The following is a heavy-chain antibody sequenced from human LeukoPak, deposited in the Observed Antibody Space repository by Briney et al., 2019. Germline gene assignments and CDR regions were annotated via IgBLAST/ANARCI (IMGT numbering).Heavy chain of an antibody. V-gene: IGHV3-53*05. CDR1: GLSVSSNY. D-gene: IGHD6-13*01. CDR2: FYSGGGT. J-gene: IGHJ6*02. Sequence: QPGRSLRLSCAASGLSVSSNYMNWVRQAPGKGLEWVSVFYSGGGTYYADSVKGRFTISRDSSKNTVYLQMNSLRAEDTAVYYCASVIKSSSSSWYYYYYGMDVWGQGTTVTVSS. CDR3: ASVIKSSSSSWYYYYYGMDV.